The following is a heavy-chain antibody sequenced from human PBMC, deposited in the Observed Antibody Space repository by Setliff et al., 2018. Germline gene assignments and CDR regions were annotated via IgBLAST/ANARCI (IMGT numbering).Heavy chain of an antibody. CDR1: SGSISNYY. CDR3: ARAPPNRYSGSYEYFYMDV. J-gene: IGHJ6*03. D-gene: IGHD1-26*01. CDR2: IYSSGST. Sequence: SETLSLTCTVSSGSISNYYWSWIRQPPGKGLEWIGYIYSSGSTNYNPSLKSRVTISVDTSKNQFSLKLSSVTAADTAVYYCARAPPNRYSGSYEYFYMDVWGKGTTVTVSS. V-gene: IGHV4-4*08.